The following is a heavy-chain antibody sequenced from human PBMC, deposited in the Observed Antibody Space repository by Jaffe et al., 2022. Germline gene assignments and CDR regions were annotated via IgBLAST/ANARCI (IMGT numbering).Heavy chain of an antibody. CDR3: ARRILPSYSRQGGGWFDP. CDR1: GYSFTSYW. Sequence: EVQLVQSGAEVKKPGESLKISCKNSGYSFTSYWIAWVRQMPGKGLEWMGIINPLDSNTRYSPSFQGQVTISVDKSISTVFLQWNSLKASDTAMYYCARRILPSYSRQGGGWFDPWGQGTLVTVSA. D-gene: IGHD6-13*01. V-gene: IGHV5-51*03. J-gene: IGHJ5*02. CDR2: INPLDSNT.